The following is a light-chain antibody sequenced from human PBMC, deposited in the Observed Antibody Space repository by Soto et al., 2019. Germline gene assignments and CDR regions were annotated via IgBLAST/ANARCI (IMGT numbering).Light chain of an antibody. Sequence: QSVLTQPASVSGSPGQSITISCTGTNSDVGSYNYVSWHQQHPGKAPKLMIYNVYDRPSGISNRFSGSKSGNTASLTIYGLQGEDEADYYCSSYTISRTYVFGTGTQLTVL. V-gene: IGLV2-14*03. J-gene: IGLJ1*01. CDR1: NSDVGSYNY. CDR2: NVY. CDR3: SSYTISRTYV.